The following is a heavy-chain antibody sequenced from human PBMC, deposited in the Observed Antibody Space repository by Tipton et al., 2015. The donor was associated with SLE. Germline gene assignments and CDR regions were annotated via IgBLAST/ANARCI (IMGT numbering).Heavy chain of an antibody. CDR3: ARESGAFDI. CDR1: GGTFSSYA. Sequence: QVQLVQSGPEVKKPGSSVKVSCKASGGTFSSYAISWVRQAPGQGLEWMGWINPNSGGTNYAQKFQGRVTMTRDTSISTAYMELSRLRSDDTAVYYCARESGAFDIWGQGTMVTVSS. J-gene: IGHJ3*02. V-gene: IGHV1-2*02. CDR2: INPNSGGT.